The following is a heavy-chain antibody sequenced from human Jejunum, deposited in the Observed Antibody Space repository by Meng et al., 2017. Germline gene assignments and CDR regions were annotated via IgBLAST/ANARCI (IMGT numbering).Heavy chain of an antibody. D-gene: IGHD3-10*02. CDR3: ARDWGDVRRGFDY. CDR2: TYYRTKYYN. J-gene: IGHJ4*02. V-gene: IGHV6-1*01. Sequence: QCCPGMLEPPQTLYPAWSIPGGIVCSYSSSLNRIRQPPSRRLYWLVRTYYRTKYYNYYALAVKSRVTINPDTSNNQFSLQLNSVTPEDTAIYYCARDWGDVRRGFDYWGQGTLVTVSS. CDR1: GGIVCSYSSS.